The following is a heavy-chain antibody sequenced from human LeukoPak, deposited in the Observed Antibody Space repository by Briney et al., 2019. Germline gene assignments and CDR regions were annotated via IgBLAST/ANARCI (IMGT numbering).Heavy chain of an antibody. CDR2: ISYDGSNK. Sequence: PGGSLRLSCAASGFTFSSYGMHWVRQAPGKGLEWVAVISYDGSNKYYADSVKGRFTISRDNSKNTLYLQMNSLRAEDTAVYYRAKEPQKNDYYYGMDVWGQGTTVTVSS. CDR1: GFTFSSYG. V-gene: IGHV3-30*18. D-gene: IGHD1-1*01. J-gene: IGHJ6*02. CDR3: AKEPQKNDYYYGMDV.